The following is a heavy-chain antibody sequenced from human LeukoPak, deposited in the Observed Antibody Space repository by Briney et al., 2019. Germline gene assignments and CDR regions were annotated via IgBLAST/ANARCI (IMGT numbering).Heavy chain of an antibody. J-gene: IGHJ4*02. CDR2: IYYSGNA. V-gene: IGHV4-31*03. CDR3: ARSAASGYADFDY. CDR1: GGSITSGGHY. D-gene: IGHD5-12*01. Sequence: SQTLSLTCTVSGGSITSGGHYWSWIRQHPGKGLEWIGYIYYSGNAYYNPSLKSRVTISVDTSKNQFSLKVSSVTAADTAVYYCARSAASGYADFDYWGQGTLVTVSS.